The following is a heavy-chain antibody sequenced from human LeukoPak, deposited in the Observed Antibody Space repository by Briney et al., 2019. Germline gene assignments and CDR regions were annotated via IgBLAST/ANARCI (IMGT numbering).Heavy chain of an antibody. CDR3: AKEADIVSFDL. Sequence: ASVKVSCKASGYTFTGNHVHWVRQAPGQGLGWMGWIDPKSGDTMYAQKFQDRVTMTSDTSINTAYMELSGLRSDDTAVYFCAKEADIVSFDLWGRGTLVTVSS. CDR1: GYTFTGNH. CDR2: IDPKSGDT. V-gene: IGHV1-2*02. D-gene: IGHD2-15*01. J-gene: IGHJ2*01.